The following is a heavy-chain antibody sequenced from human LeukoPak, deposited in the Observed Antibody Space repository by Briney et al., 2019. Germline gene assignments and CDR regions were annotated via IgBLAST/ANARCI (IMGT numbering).Heavy chain of an antibody. V-gene: IGHV5-10-1*01. J-gene: IGHJ4*02. CDR1: GYSFTSSW. D-gene: IGHD2-15*01. CDR3: ATHGGYGGSWAFDY. CDR2: IDPSDSYT. Sequence: PGESLKISCQGSGYSFTSSWISWVRQMPGKGLEWMGRIDPSDSYTNYSPSFQGHVTISADKSISTAYLQWSSLKASDTAMYYCATHGGYGGSWAFDYWGQGTLVTVSS.